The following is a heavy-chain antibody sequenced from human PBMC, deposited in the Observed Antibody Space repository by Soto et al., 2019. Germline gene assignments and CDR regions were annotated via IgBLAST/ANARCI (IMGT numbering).Heavy chain of an antibody. Sequence: QVQLVESGGGVVQTGRSLRLSCAASGFTFSSYGMHWVRQAPGKGLEWVAVISYDGSNKYYADSVKGRFTISRDTSKNTMYLQMNSLRAEDTAVYYCAKDRGGVAVAGTYFDYWGQGTLVTVSS. J-gene: IGHJ4*02. V-gene: IGHV3-30*18. CDR3: AKDRGGVAVAGTYFDY. CDR1: GFTFSSYG. CDR2: ISYDGSNK. D-gene: IGHD6-19*01.